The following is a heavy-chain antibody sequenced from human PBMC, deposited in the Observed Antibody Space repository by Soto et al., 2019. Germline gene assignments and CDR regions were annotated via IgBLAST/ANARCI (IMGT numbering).Heavy chain of an antibody. J-gene: IGHJ6*02. D-gene: IGHD1-1*01. CDR1: GGTFSSYA. V-gene: IGHV1-69*12. CDR3: ASNEAPNYYYYGMDV. CDR2: IIPIFGTA. Sequence: QVQLVQSGAEVKKPGSSVKVSCKASGGTFSSYAISWVRQAPGQGLEWMGGIIPIFGTANYAQKFQGRVTIXADXSXTTAYMELSSLRSEDTAVYYCASNEAPNYYYYGMDVWGQGTTVTVSS.